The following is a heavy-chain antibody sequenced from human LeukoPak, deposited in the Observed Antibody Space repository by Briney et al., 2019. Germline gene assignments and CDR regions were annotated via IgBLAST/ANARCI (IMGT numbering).Heavy chain of an antibody. D-gene: IGHD4-17*01. V-gene: IGHV3-53*01. CDR2: IYSSGST. J-gene: IGHJ4*02. CDR3: ARVGSPTYGDYDY. Sequence: GGSLRLSCAASGFTVSSNYMSWVRQAPGKGLEWVSVIYSSGSTYYADSVKGRFTISRDNSKNTVYLQMNSLRVEDTAVYYCARVGSPTYGDYDYWGQGTLVTVSS. CDR1: GFTVSSNY.